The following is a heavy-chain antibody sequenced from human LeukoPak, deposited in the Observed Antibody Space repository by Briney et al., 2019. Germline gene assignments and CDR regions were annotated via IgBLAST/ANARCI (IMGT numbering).Heavy chain of an antibody. Sequence: PSETLSLTCTASGGAIGSHGFYWSWIRQHPGKGLECIGYSDYRGTTYYRPSLKGRVTISVDTSENQFSLELSSVTAADTAMYYCAREKDTGSNHAKIRYDIWGQGTMVTVSS. CDR1: GGAIGSHGFY. CDR2: SDYRGTT. D-gene: IGHD1-26*01. CDR3: AREKDTGSNHAKIRYDI. V-gene: IGHV4-31*03. J-gene: IGHJ3*02.